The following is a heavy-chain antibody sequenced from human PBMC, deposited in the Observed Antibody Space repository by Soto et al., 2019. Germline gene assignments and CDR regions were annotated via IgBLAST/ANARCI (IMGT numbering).Heavy chain of an antibody. V-gene: IGHV4-34*01. CDR3: ARAGWWIVVVPAATREEFEYNWFDP. CDR1: GGSFSGYY. Sequence: SATLSLTCAVYGGSFSGYYWSWIRQPPGKGLEWIGEINHSGSTNYNPSLKSRVTISVDTSKNQFSLKLSSVTAADTAVYYCARAGWWIVVVPAATREEFEYNWFDPWGQGTLVTVSS. CDR2: INHSGST. D-gene: IGHD2-2*01. J-gene: IGHJ5*02.